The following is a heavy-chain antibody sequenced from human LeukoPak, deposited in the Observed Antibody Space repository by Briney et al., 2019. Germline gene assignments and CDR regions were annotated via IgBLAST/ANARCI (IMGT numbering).Heavy chain of an antibody. CDR2: IYYSGSS. J-gene: IGHJ4*02. V-gene: IGHV4-59*05. Sequence: SETLSLTCTVSGGSISSYYWGWIRQPPEKGLEWIGSIYYSGSSYYTPSLKSRLTISVDTSKDQFSLKLTSVTAADTAVYYCAASGYSTRWYYYDFWGQGTLVTVSS. CDR3: AASGYSTRWYYYDF. CDR1: GGSISSYY. D-gene: IGHD2-8*01.